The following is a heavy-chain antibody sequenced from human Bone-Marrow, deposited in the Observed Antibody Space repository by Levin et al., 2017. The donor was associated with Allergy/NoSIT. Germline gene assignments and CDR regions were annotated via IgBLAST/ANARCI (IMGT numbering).Heavy chain of an antibody. J-gene: IGHJ4*02. Sequence: SGGSLRLSCAASGFTFSDYAITWVRQAPGKGLAWVSAITASGHKTYYSNSAEGRFSVSRDNAGKTEYLQMNSLTGDDTAVYYCAREKGGTRGWYTVDYWGQGALVIVSP. CDR3: AREKGGTRGWYTVDY. D-gene: IGHD6-19*01. CDR2: ITASGHKT. CDR1: GFTFSDYA. V-gene: IGHV3-23*01.